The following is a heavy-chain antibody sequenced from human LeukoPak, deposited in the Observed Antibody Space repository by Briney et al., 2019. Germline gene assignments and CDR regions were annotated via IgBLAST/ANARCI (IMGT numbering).Heavy chain of an antibody. V-gene: IGHV3-23*01. CDR3: AKLSGDYGGKVPDY. CDR1: GFTFSSYS. CDR2: ISGSGGST. Sequence: GGSLRLSCAASGFTFSSYSMNWVRQAPGKGLEWVSAISGSGGSTYYADSVKGRFTISRDNSKNTLYLQMNSLRAEDTAVYYCAKLSGDYGGKVPDYWGQGTLVTVSS. D-gene: IGHD4-17*01. J-gene: IGHJ4*02.